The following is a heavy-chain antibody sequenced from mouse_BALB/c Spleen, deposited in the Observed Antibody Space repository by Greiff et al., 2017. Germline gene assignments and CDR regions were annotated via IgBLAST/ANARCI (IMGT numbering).Heavy chain of an antibody. D-gene: IGHD1-2*01. CDR3: AAFTTATIWYFDV. CDR1: GDSITSGY. Sequence: EVKLQESGPSLVKPSQTLSLTCSVTGDSITSGYWNWIRKFPGNKLEYMGYISYSGSTYYNPSLKSRISITRDTSKNQYYLQLNSVTTEDTATYYCAAFTTATIWYFDVWGAGTTVTVSS. V-gene: IGHV3-8*02. CDR2: ISYSGST. J-gene: IGHJ1*01.